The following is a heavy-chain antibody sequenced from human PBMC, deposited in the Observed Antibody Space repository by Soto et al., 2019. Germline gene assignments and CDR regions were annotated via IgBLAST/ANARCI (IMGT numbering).Heavy chain of an antibody. CDR2: INYSGST. J-gene: IGHJ3*02. CDR1: GGSISRGGYF. CDR3: ARDILLWFGELPPRAHDAFDI. V-gene: IGHV4-31*03. D-gene: IGHD3-10*01. Sequence: QVQLQESGPGLVKPSQTLSLTCTVSGGSISRGGYFWSWIRQHPGKGLEWIGDINYSGSTYSNPSLKSRVTISVDTSKNQFSLKLSSVTAADTAVYYCARDILLWFGELPPRAHDAFDIWGQGTMVTVSS.